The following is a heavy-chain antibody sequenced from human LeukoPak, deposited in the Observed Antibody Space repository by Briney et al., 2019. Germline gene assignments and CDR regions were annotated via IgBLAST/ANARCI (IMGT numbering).Heavy chain of an antibody. CDR2: VSSSSSYI. D-gene: IGHD3-22*01. CDR1: GFTFSSYS. J-gene: IGHJ4*02. V-gene: IGHV3-21*01. CDR3: AKNDDSSGWITLDY. Sequence: GGSLRLSCAASGFTFSSYSMNWVRQAPGKGLEWVSSVSSSSSYIYYADSVKGRFTISRDNAKNSLYLQMNSLRAEDTAVYYCAKNDDSSGWITLDYWGQGTLVTVSS.